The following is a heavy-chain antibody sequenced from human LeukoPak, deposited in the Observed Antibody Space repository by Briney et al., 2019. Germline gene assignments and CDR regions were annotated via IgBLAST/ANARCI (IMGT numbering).Heavy chain of an antibody. J-gene: IGHJ5*02. Sequence: SETLSLTCTVSGGSISSSSYYSGWIRQPPGKGLEWTGSIYYSGSTYYNPSLKSRVTISVDTSKNQFSLKLSSVTAADTAVYYCARGYGYSYGYGYDPWGQGTLVTVSS. CDR1: GGSISSSSYY. CDR3: ARGYGYSYGYGYDP. D-gene: IGHD5-18*01. V-gene: IGHV4-39*01. CDR2: IYYSGST.